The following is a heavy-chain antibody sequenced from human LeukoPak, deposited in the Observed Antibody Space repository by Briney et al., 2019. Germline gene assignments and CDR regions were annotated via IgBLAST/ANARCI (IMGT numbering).Heavy chain of an antibody. CDR3: ASLTKGSDYYMDV. CDR2: IYYSGST. V-gene: IGHV4-59*01. CDR1: GSSISRYY. Sequence: SVTLSLTSTDSGSSISRYYWCLIRQPPGKGMEWIGYIYYSGSTNYNPSLKSRVTISVDTSKNQLSLKLSSVTAADTAVYYCASLTKGSDYYMDVWGKGTTVTVSS. J-gene: IGHJ6*03. D-gene: IGHD3-10*01.